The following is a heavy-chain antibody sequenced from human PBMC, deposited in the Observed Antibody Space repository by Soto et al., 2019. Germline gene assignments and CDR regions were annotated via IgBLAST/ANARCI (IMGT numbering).Heavy chain of an antibody. V-gene: IGHV4-39*01. CDR2: IYYSGST. Sequence: SETLSLTCTVSGGSISSSSYYWGWIRQPPGKGLEWIGSIYYSGSTYYNPSLKSRVTISVDTSKNQFSLKLSSGTAADTAVYYFARQLAGYYYDSSGYYFDYWGQGTLVTVSS. J-gene: IGHJ4*02. D-gene: IGHD3-22*01. CDR3: ARQLAGYYYDSSGYYFDY. CDR1: GGSISSSSYY.